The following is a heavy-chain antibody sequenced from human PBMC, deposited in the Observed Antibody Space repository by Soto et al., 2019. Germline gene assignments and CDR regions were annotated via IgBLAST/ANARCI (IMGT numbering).Heavy chain of an antibody. CDR1: GYTFTSYD. Sequence: ASVKVSCKASGYTFTSYDIRWVRQAPGQGLEWMGWISAYNGNTNYAQKLQDRVTMTTDTSTSTAYMELRSLRSDDTAVYYCAREGGTMGARWLDPWGQGTLVTVSS. V-gene: IGHV1-18*01. D-gene: IGHD3-10*01. CDR2: ISAYNGNT. CDR3: AREGGTMGARWLDP. J-gene: IGHJ5*02.